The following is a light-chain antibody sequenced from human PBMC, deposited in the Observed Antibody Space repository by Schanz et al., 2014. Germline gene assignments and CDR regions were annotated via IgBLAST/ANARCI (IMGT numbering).Light chain of an antibody. Sequence: QSALTQPRSVSGSPGQSVTISCTGTSSDVGGYNYVSWYQQHPGKAPKLMIYDVSRRPSGVPDRFSGSKSGTSASLAITGLQAGDEADYYCQSYDNSLSGWVFGGGTKLTVL. J-gene: IGLJ3*02. CDR1: SSDVGGYNY. CDR3: QSYDNSLSGWV. V-gene: IGLV2-11*01. CDR2: DVS.